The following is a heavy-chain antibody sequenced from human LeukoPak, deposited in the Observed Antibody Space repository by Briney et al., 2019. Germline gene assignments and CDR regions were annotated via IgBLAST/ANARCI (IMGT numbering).Heavy chain of an antibody. Sequence: SETLSLTCTVSGGSISSGSYYWSWIRQPAGKGLEWIGRIYTSGSANYNPSLKSRVTISVDTSKNQFSLKLSSVTAADTAVYYCARDRGIAARPHLYYYYYMGVWGKGTTVTVSS. V-gene: IGHV4-61*02. CDR1: GGSISSGSYY. J-gene: IGHJ6*03. D-gene: IGHD6-6*01. CDR3: ARDRGIAARPHLYYYYYMGV. CDR2: IYTSGSA.